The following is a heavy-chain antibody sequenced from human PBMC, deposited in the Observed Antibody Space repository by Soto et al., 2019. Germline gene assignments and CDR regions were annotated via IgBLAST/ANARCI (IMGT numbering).Heavy chain of an antibody. CDR3: AKDGRAPVLRFLEWIKRDYFDY. Sequence: GGSLRLSCAASGFTFSSYAMSWVRQAPGKGLEWVSAISGSGGSTYYADSVKGRFTISRDNSKNTLYLQMNSLRAEDMAVYYCAKDGRAPVLRFLEWIKRDYFDYWGQGTLVTVSS. CDR2: ISGSGGST. CDR1: GFTFSSYA. J-gene: IGHJ4*02. V-gene: IGHV3-23*01. D-gene: IGHD3-3*01.